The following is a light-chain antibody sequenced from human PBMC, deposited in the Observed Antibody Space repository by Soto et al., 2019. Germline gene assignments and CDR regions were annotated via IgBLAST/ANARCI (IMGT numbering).Light chain of an antibody. CDR2: GAS. V-gene: IGKV3-20*01. J-gene: IGKJ5*01. CDR1: QSVSGTY. Sequence: EIVLTQSPGPLSLSPGERATLSCRASQSVSGTYLAWYQHKPGQSPRLLIYGASSRATGIPDRFSGSGSGTDFTLTISRLEPEDFAVYYCQQYGSSPPITFGQGTRLEI. CDR3: QQYGSSPPIT.